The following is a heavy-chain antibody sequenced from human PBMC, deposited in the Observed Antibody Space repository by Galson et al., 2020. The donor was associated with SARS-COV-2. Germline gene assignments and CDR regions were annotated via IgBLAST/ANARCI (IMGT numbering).Heavy chain of an antibody. CDR3: ARHGGCCSGGSCYSDPVDP. V-gene: IGHV4-39*01. CDR1: GGSISSSSYY. D-gene: IGHD2-15*01. J-gene: IGHJ5*02. Sequence: SETLSLTCTVSGGSISSSSYYWGWIRQPPGKGLEWIGSIYYSGSTYYNPALKSRVTISVDTSKNQFSLKLSSVTAADTAVYYCARHGGCCSGGSCYSDPVDPWGQGTLVTVSS. CDR2: IYYSGST.